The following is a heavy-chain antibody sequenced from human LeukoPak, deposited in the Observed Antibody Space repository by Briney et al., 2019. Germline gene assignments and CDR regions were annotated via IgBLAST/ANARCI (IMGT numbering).Heavy chain of an antibody. J-gene: IGHJ4*02. D-gene: IGHD6-19*01. V-gene: IGHV3-23*01. Sequence: GGSLRLSCAPSGFSVGNYGMNWVRQAPGNGLEWVSTITTGGATYYAASVKGRFAISKDNSLKTVSLQMNTLRAEDTAVYYCTNTGPGSGWSRYYFDFWGPGTRVSVSS. CDR3: TNTGPGSGWSRYYFDF. CDR1: GFSVGNYG. CDR2: ITTGGAT.